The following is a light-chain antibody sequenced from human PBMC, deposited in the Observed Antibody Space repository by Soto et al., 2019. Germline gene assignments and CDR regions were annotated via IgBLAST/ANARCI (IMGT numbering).Light chain of an antibody. CDR2: GTS. CDR3: QQYGSLSWT. J-gene: IGKJ1*01. CDR1: QSVSDK. Sequence: EIVMTQSPATVSVSPGERATLSCRASQSVSDKLAWYQQKPGQAPRLLIYGTSSRATGIPDGFSGSGSGTDFTLTISRLEPEDFAVYYCQQYGSLSWTFGQGTKVDIK. V-gene: IGKV3-20*01.